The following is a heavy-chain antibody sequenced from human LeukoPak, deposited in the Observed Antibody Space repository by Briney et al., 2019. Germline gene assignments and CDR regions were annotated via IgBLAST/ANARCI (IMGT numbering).Heavy chain of an antibody. CDR2: ISNSYGST. CDR1: EFSFRNYA. CDR3: AKDRRAVGYEN. J-gene: IGHJ4*02. D-gene: IGHD6-13*01. V-gene: IGHV3-23*01. Sequence: PGWSLILSGVWSEFSFRNYAMSWARPPPGKGLDWVPAISNSYGSTYYADSVKCRFTISRDNSKNTLYLQMNSLRAEDTALYYCAKDRRAVGYENWGPGTLVTVSS.